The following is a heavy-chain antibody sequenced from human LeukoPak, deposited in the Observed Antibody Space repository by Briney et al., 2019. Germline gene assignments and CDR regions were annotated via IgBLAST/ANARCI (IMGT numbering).Heavy chain of an antibody. D-gene: IGHD6-13*01. CDR3: ARGIAAAVDP. Sequence: SETLSLTCTVSGGSISSSSYYWGWIRQPPGKGLEWIGSIYYSGSTYYNPSLKSRVTISVDASKNQFSLKPSSVTAADTAVYYCARGIAAAVDPWGQGTLITVSS. CDR1: GGSISSSSYY. V-gene: IGHV4-39*01. J-gene: IGHJ5*02. CDR2: IYYSGST.